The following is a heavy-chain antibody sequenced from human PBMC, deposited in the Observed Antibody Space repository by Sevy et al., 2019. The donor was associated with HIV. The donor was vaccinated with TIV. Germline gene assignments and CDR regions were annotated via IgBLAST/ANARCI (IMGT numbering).Heavy chain of an antibody. J-gene: IGHJ6*02. CDR2: MNTNTGNT. D-gene: IGHD6-19*01. CDR3: ARASGWHLRYGMDV. CDR1: GFNFASYD. Sequence: ASVKVSCKASGFNFASYDIYWVRQATGQGLEWMGWMNTNTGNTGFAQKFQGRVTMTRNTSITTAYMELSNLRSEDTAVYYCARASGWHLRYGMDVWGQGTTVTVSS. V-gene: IGHV1-8*02.